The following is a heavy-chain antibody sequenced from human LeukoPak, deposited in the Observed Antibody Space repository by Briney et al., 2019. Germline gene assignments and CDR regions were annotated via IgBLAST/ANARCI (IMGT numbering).Heavy chain of an antibody. D-gene: IGHD3-22*01. CDR1: GFTFSSYS. J-gene: IGHJ4*02. CDR3: ATTTCYYDSSGYITHG. V-gene: IGHV3-21*01. CDR2: ISSSSSYI. Sequence: GGSLRLSCAASGFTFSSYSMNWVRQAPGKGLEWVSSISSSSSYIYYADSVKGRFTISRDNAKNSLYLQMNSLRAEDTAVYYCATTTCYYDSSGYITHGWGQGTLVTVSS.